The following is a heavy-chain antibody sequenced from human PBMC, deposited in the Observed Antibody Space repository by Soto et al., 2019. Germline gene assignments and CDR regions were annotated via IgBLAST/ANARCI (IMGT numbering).Heavy chain of an antibody. CDR1: GGSISSYY. V-gene: IGHV4-59*12. CDR2: IYYSGST. D-gene: IGHD3-3*01. J-gene: IGHJ6*03. CDR3: AREILKVDNYYYYYMDV. Sequence: SETLSLTCTVSGGSISSYYWSWIRQPPGKGLEWIGYIYYSGSTNYNPSLKSRVTISVDTSKNQFSLKLSSVAAADTAVYYCAREILKVDNYYYYYMDVWGKGTTVTVSS.